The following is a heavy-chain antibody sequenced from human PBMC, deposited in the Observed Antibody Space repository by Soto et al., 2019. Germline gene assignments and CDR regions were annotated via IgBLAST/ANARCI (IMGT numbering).Heavy chain of an antibody. V-gene: IGHV1-69*08. CDR2: IIPILGIA. CDR3: ARDRVDYWYFDL. J-gene: IGHJ2*01. CDR1: GGTFSSYT. Sequence: QVQLVQSGAEVKKPGSSVKVSCKASGGTFSSYTISWVRQAPGQGLEWMGRIIPILGIANYAQKFQGRVXIXAXXSTSTAYMELSSLRSEDTAVYYCARDRVDYWYFDLWGRGTLVTVSS.